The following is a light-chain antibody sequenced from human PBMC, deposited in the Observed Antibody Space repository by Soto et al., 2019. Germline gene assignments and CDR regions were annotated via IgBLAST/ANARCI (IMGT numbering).Light chain of an antibody. V-gene: IGLV2-8*01. CDR2: EVS. J-gene: IGLJ1*01. CDR1: HREIGGYNY. CDR3: SSYAGNNGYV. Sequence: QSSLTQPPPPAGSPRQSVTHSCTGTHREIGGYNYVSGYQQHPGIAPQLMIYEVSKRPSGVPDRFSGSKSGNTASLTVSGLQAEDEADYYCSSYAGNNGYVFGTGTKVTVL.